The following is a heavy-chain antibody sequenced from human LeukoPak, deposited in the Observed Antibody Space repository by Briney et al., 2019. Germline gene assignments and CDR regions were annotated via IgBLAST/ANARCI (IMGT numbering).Heavy chain of an antibody. CDR3: AKDWRRGSGFDY. V-gene: IGHV3-30*02. CDR1: GFTFSSYG. J-gene: IGHJ4*02. CDR2: IRYDGSNK. D-gene: IGHD3-10*01. Sequence: PGGSLRLSCAASGFTFSSYGMHWVRQAPGKGLEWVAFIRYDGSNKYYAASVKGRFTISRDNSKNTLYLQMNSLRAEDTAVYYCAKDWRRGSGFDYWGQGTLVTVSS.